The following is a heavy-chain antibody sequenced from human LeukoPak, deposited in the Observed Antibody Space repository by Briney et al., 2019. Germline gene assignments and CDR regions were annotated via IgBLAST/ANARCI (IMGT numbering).Heavy chain of an antibody. CDR2: INPNRGGT. CDR3: ARDMYSGSYQPFDY. J-gene: IGHJ4*02. V-gene: IGHV1-2*02. CDR1: GYTFTGYY. D-gene: IGHD1-26*01. Sequence: GASVKVSCKASGYTFTGYYMHWVRQAPGQGLEGMGWINPNRGGTNYAQKFQGRVTMTMDTSISTAYMELSRLRSDDTAVYYCARDMYSGSYQPFDYWGQGTLVTVSS.